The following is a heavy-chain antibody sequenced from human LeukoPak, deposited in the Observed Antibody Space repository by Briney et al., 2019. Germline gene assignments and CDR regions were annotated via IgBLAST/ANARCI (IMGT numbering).Heavy chain of an antibody. V-gene: IGHV4-61*02. CDR3: ARDGYTWMGDAFDI. D-gene: IGHD5-12*01. CDR2: IYTSGST. CDR1: GGSISSGSYY. Sequence: TLSLTCTVSGGSISSGSYYWSWIRQPAGKGLEWIGRIYTSGSTNYNPSLKSRVTISVDTSKNQFSLKLSSVTAADTAVYYCARDGYTWMGDAFDIWGQGTMVTVSS. J-gene: IGHJ3*02.